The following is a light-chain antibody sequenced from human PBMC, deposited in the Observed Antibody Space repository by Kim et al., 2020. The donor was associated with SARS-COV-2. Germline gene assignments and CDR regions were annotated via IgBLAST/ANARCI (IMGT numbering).Light chain of an antibody. Sequence: SYELTQPPSVSVSPGQTASITCSGDKLGDKYACWYQQKPGQSPVLAIYQDSKRPSGIPERFSGSNSGNTATLTISGTQAMDEADYYCQAWDSSTGGVFGG. CDR1: KLGDKY. CDR2: QDS. CDR3: QAWDSSTGGV. J-gene: IGLJ2*01. V-gene: IGLV3-1*01.